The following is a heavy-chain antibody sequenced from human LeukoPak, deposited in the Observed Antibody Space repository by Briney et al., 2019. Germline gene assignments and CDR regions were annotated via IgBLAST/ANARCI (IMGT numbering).Heavy chain of an antibody. D-gene: IGHD3-10*01. V-gene: IGHV3-7*01. J-gene: IGHJ4*02. CDR1: GFTFTTYW. CDR3: AKVAKYYYGSETYYFFEH. CDR2: INQDVTEK. Sequence: GGSLRLSCAASGFTFTTYWMTWVRQAPGKGLEWVANINQDVTEKYYVDSVKGRFTISRDNAKNSLYLQMNSLRVEDTAVYYCAKVAKYYYGSETYYFFEHWGQGTPVTASS.